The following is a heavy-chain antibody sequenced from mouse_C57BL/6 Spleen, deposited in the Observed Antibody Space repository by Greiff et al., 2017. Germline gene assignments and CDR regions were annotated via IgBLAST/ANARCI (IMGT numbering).Heavy chain of an antibody. Sequence: VQLQQSGTVLARPGASVKMSCKTSGYTFTSYWMHWVKQRPGQGLEWIGAIYPGNSDTSYNQKFKGKAKLTAVTSASTAYMELSSLTNEDSAVYYCTRGRGDAMDYWGQGTSVTVSS. CDR2: IYPGNSDT. V-gene: IGHV1-5*01. CDR1: GYTFTSYW. CDR3: TRGRGDAMDY. J-gene: IGHJ4*01.